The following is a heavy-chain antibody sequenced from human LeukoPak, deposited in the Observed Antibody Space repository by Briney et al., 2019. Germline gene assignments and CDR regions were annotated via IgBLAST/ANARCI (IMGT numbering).Heavy chain of an antibody. CDR2: ISYDGSNK. CDR3: AKGIAAAGKKRAYYYGMDV. CDR1: GFTFSSYG. D-gene: IGHD6-13*01. J-gene: IGHJ6*02. V-gene: IGHV3-30*18. Sequence: GGSLRLSCAASGFTFSSYGMHWVRQAPGKGLEWVAVISYDGSNKYYADSVKGRFTISRDNSKNTLYLQMNSLRAEDTAVYYCAKGIAAAGKKRAYYYGMDVWGQGTTVTVSS.